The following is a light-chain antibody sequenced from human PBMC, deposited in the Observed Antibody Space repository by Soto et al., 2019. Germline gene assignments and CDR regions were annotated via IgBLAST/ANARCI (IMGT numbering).Light chain of an antibody. J-gene: IGLJ2*01. V-gene: IGLV2-11*01. CDR3: CSYAGSYVV. Sequence: QSALTQPRSVSGSPGQSVTISCTGTSSDVGGYNYVSWYQHHPGKAPKLMIYDVSKRPSGVPDRFSGSKSGNTASLTISGLQAEDEADYYCCSYAGSYVVFGGGTKVTVL. CDR1: SSDVGGYNY. CDR2: DVS.